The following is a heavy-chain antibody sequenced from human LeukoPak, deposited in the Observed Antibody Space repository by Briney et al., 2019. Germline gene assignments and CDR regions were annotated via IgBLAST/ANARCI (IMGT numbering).Heavy chain of an antibody. CDR3: ARVPKGPFNYYDSCGYPFDY. V-gene: IGHV4-34*01. D-gene: IGHD3-22*01. CDR1: GGSFSGYY. Sequence: PSETLSLTCAVYGGSFSGYYWSWLRQPPGKGLEGIGEINHSGSTNYNPSLKSRVTISVDTSKNQFSLKLSSVTAADTAVYYCARVPKGPFNYYDSCGYPFDYWGQGTLVTVSS. J-gene: IGHJ4*02. CDR2: INHSGST.